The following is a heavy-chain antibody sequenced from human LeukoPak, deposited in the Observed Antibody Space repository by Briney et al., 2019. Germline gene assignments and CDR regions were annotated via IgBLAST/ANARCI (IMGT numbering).Heavy chain of an antibody. CDR3: ARVARFLEWLPSFDY. J-gene: IGHJ4*02. D-gene: IGHD3-3*01. CDR2: INPNSGGT. Sequence: GASVKVSCKASGYTFTSYYMHWVRQTPGQGLEWMGWINPNSGGTNYAQKFQGRVTMTRDTSISTAYMELSRLRSDDTAVYYCARVARFLEWLPSFDYWGQGTLVTVSS. V-gene: IGHV1-2*02. CDR1: GYTFTSYY.